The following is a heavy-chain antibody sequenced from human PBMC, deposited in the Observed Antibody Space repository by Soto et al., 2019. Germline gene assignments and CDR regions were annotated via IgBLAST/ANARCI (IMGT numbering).Heavy chain of an antibody. Sequence: QITLKESGPSLVKPTQTLTLTCTFSGFSLTTSGVGVGWIRQSPGQALEWLALISWDDEKRYSPSLKSRLSITKDPSKNQVVLTMTKMDPADRGTNYWARSMIVPVGNLFDTWGQGTLVTVS. V-gene: IGHV2-5*02. CDR2: ISWDDEK. D-gene: IGHD3-22*01. CDR3: ARSMIVPVGNLFDT. CDR1: GFSLTTSGVG. J-gene: IGHJ5*02.